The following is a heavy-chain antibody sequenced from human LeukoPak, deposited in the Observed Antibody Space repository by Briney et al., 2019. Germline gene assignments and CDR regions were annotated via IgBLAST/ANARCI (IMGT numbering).Heavy chain of an antibody. V-gene: IGHV4-38-2*02. CDR1: GDSISSGYY. J-gene: IGHJ5*02. CDR3: ARYYDGSGSPRFDP. Sequence: SETLSLTCTVSGDSISSGYYWGWIRQPPGRRLEWIGSIHHSGSSYYNPSLKSRVTISVDTSKNQFSLKLSSVTAADTAVHYCARYYDGSGSPRFDPWGQGTLVTVSS. CDR2: IHHSGSS. D-gene: IGHD3-22*01.